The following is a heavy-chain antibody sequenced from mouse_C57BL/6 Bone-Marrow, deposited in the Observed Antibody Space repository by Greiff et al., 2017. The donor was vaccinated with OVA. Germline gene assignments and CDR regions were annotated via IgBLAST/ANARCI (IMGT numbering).Heavy chain of an antibody. CDR2: IHPNSGST. Sequence: QVQLQQPGAELVKPGASVKLSCKASGYTFTSYWMHWVKQRPGQGLVWIGMIHPNSGSTNYNEKFKSKATLTVDKSSSTAYMQLSSLTSEDSAVYYCAKGYGFHYYRSGDYWGQGTTLTVSS. J-gene: IGHJ2*01. CDR1: GYTFTSYW. CDR3: AKGYGFHYYRSGDY. V-gene: IGHV1-64*01. D-gene: IGHD1-1*01.